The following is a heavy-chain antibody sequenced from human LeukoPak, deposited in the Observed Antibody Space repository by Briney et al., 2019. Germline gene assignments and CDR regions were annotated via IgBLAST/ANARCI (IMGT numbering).Heavy chain of an antibody. CDR2: INHSGST. CDR3: ARGSLLRSMDV. D-gene: IGHD3-3*01. J-gene: IGHJ6*02. Sequence: SETLSLTCAVYGGSFSGYYWSWIRQPPGNGLEWIGEINHSGSTNYNPSLKSRVTISVDTSKNQFSLKLSSVTAADTAVYYCARGSLLRSMDVWGQGTTVTVSS. V-gene: IGHV4-34*01. CDR1: GGSFSGYY.